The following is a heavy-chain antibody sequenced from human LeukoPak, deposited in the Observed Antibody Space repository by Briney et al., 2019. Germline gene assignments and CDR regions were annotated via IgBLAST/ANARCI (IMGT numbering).Heavy chain of an antibody. J-gene: IGHJ3*02. CDR2: IFYSGST. V-gene: IGHV4-39*01. Sequence: PSETLSLTCTVSGGSISSTSYYWGWIRQPPGKGLEWIGTIFYSGSTYYNPSLKSRVTISVDTSKNQFSLKLSSVTAADTAVYYCARHPGTPEGITYAFDIWGQGTMVTVSS. CDR3: ARHPGTPEGITYAFDI. D-gene: IGHD1-14*01. CDR1: GGSISSTSYY.